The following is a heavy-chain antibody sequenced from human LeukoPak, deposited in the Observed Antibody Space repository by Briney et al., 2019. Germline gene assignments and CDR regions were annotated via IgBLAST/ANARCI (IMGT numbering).Heavy chain of an antibody. J-gene: IGHJ3*02. CDR3: ARGPGPAAREDAFDI. CDR2: ISSSSSYI. V-gene: IGHV3-21*01. Sequence: GGSLRLSCAASGFTFSSYSMNWVRQTPGKGLEWVSSISSSSSYIYYADSVKGRFTISRDNAKNSLYLQMNSLRAEDTAVYYCARGPGPAAREDAFDIWGQGTMVTVSS. D-gene: IGHD2-2*01. CDR1: GFTFSSYS.